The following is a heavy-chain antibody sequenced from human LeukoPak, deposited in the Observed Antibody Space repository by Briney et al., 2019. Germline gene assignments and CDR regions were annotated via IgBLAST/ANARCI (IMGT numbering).Heavy chain of an antibody. D-gene: IGHD2-15*01. CDR1: GFPFSSYA. J-gene: IGHJ6*02. CDR3: VRGYSFGPYGMDV. CDR2: ISDSGGRT. V-gene: IGHV3-64D*09. Sequence: GGSLRLSCSASGFPFSSYAMHWVRQAPGKGLEYVSAISDSGGRTYYADSVKGRFTISRDNSKNTLYLQMSSLIAEDTAVYFCVRGYSFGPYGMDVWGQGTTVTVSS.